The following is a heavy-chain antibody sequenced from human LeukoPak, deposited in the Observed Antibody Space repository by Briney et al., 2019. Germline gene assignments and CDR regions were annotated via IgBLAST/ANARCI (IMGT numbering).Heavy chain of an antibody. CDR2: IYYSGST. J-gene: IGHJ5*02. D-gene: IGHD1-26*01. Sequence: SETLSLTCTVSGGSISSSSYYWGWIRQPPGKGLEWIGSIYYSGSTYYNPSLKSRVTISVDTSKNQFSLKLSSVTAADTAVYYCASASGGATGFDPWGQGALVTVSS. CDR3: ASASGGATGFDP. CDR1: GGSISSSSYY. V-gene: IGHV4-39*01.